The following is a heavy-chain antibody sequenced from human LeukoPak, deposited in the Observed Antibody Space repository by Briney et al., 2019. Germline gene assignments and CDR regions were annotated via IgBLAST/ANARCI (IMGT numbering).Heavy chain of an antibody. CDR1: GGSISSYY. D-gene: IGHD6-13*01. Sequence: SETLSLTCTVSGGSISSYYWSWIRLPPGKGLEWVGYLSKSGNTNYSPSLKSRVTIFGDTSKNQFFLKLSSVTAADTAVYYCARARYVNSFYAFDIWGQGTLVTVSS. CDR2: LSKSGNT. CDR3: ARARYVNSFYAFDI. J-gene: IGHJ3*02. V-gene: IGHV4-59*01.